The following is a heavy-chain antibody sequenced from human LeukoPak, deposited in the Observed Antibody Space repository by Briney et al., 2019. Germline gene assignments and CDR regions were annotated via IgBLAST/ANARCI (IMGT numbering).Heavy chain of an antibody. J-gene: IGHJ6*02. CDR2: ISYDGNNK. CDR1: GFTFSSYA. CDR3: ARDGGSGYSYGYYYYYYGMDV. D-gene: IGHD5-18*01. Sequence: GGSLRLSCAASGFTFSSYAMHWVRQAPGKGLEWVAVISYDGNNKYYADSVKGRFTISRDKSKNTLYLQMSSLRAEDTAVYYCARDGGSGYSYGYYYYYYGMDVWGQGTTVTVSS. V-gene: IGHV3-30-3*01.